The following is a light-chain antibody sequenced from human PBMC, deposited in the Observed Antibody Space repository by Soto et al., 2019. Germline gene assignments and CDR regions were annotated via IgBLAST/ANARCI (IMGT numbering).Light chain of an antibody. CDR1: QSVSSSY. J-gene: IGKJ1*01. CDR3: QQYDTWPPAWT. V-gene: IGKV3-20*01. Sequence: EIVLTQSPGTLSLSPGERATLSCRASQSVSSSYLAWYQQKPGQAPRLLIYGASSRATGIPDRFSGSGSGTEFTLTISSLQSEDFAVYCCQQYDTWPPAWTFGQGTKVDIK. CDR2: GAS.